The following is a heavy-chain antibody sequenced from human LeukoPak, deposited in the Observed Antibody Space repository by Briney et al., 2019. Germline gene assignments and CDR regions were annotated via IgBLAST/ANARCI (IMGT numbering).Heavy chain of an antibody. CDR1: GGSISSYY. J-gene: IGHJ5*02. CDR2: IYYSGST. V-gene: IGHV4-59*12. D-gene: IGHD3-3*01. CDR3: ARDSHDFWSGTKNWFDP. Sequence: SETLSLTCTVSGGSISSYYWSWIRQPPGKGLEWIGYIYYSGSTNYNPSLKSRVTISVDTSKNQFSLKLSSVTAADTAVYYCARDSHDFWSGTKNWFDPWGQGTLVTVSS.